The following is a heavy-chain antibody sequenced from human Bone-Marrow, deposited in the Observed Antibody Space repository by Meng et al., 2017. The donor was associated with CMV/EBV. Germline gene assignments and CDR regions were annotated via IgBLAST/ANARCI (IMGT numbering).Heavy chain of an antibody. CDR1: GGSISSSSW. V-gene: IGHV4-4*02. Sequence: SETLSLTCAVSGGSISSSSWWSWVRQPPGKGLEWIGESYHSGSTNYNPSLKSRVTISVDKSKNLFLLKLSSVSAADTAVYYCAGDCSSTSCLDYWGQGTLVTVSS. D-gene: IGHD2-2*01. CDR3: AGDCSSTSCLDY. J-gene: IGHJ4*02. CDR2: SYHSGST.